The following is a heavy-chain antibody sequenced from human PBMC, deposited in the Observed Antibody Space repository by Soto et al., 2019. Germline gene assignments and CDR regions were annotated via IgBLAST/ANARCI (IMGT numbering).Heavy chain of an antibody. Sequence: SETLSLTCTVSGGSISSSSYYWGWIRQPPGKGLEWIGSIYYSGSTYYNPSLKSRVTISVDKSKNQFSLKLSSVTAADTAVYYCAEVGATYRYYGMDVWGQGTTVTVS. V-gene: IGHV4-39*01. CDR2: IYYSGST. D-gene: IGHD1-26*01. CDR1: GGSISSSSYY. J-gene: IGHJ6*02. CDR3: AEVGATYRYYGMDV.